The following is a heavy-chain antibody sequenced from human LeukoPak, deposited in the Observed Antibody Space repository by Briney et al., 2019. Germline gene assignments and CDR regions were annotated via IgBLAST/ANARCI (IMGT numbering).Heavy chain of an antibody. CDR1: GGTFSSYA. Sequence: ASVKVSCKASGGTFSSYAISWVRQASGQGLEWMGGIIPIFGTANYAQKFQGRVTITADESTSTAYMELSSLRSEDTAVYYCARDRPYCSSTSCYTFDYWGQGTLVTVSS. V-gene: IGHV1-69*13. J-gene: IGHJ4*02. D-gene: IGHD2-2*02. CDR2: IIPIFGTA. CDR3: ARDRPYCSSTSCYTFDY.